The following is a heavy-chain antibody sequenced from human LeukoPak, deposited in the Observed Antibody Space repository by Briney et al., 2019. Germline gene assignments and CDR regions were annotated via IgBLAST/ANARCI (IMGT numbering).Heavy chain of an antibody. CDR3: ARRVNGYGYYYFDY. CDR2: INPNSGGT. V-gene: IGHV1-2*02. Sequence: ASVKVSCKASGYTFTGYYMHWVRQAPGQGLEWMGWINPNSGGTNYAQKFQGRVTMTRDTSISTAYMELSRLRSDDTAVYYCARRVNGYGYYYFDYWGQGTLVTVSS. CDR1: GYTFTGYY. J-gene: IGHJ4*02. D-gene: IGHD5-18*01.